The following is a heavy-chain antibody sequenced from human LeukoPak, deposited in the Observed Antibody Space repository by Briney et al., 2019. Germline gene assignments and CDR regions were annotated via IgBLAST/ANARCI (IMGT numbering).Heavy chain of an antibody. CDR1: GGTFGSYA. D-gene: IGHD5-12*01. Sequence: GASVKVSCKASGGTFGSYAISWVRQAPGQGLEWMGGIIPIFGTANYAQKFQGRVTITADESTSTGYMELSSLRSEDTAVYYCARPVHSGYDGARFFDYWGQGTLVTVSS. V-gene: IGHV1-69*13. CDR2: IIPIFGTA. J-gene: IGHJ4*02. CDR3: ARPVHSGYDGARFFDY.